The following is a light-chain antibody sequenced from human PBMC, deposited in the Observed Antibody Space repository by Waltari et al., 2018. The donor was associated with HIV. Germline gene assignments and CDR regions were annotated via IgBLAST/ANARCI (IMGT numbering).Light chain of an antibody. CDR1: SSKIGSNT. CDR3: AAWHDSLNGSWV. Sequence: QSVLTQPPSASGTPGQRVTISCSGSSSKIGSNTVNWYQQLPGTAPKLLIYSNNPRPSGVPDRVSGSKSGTSASLAISGLQSEDEADYYCAAWHDSLNGSWVFGGGTKLTVL. J-gene: IGLJ3*02. V-gene: IGLV1-44*01. CDR2: SNN.